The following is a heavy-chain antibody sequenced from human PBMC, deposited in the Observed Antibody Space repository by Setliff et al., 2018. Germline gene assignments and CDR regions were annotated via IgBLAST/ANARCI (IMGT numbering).Heavy chain of an antibody. D-gene: IGHD3-3*01. CDR2: IYTSWST. CDR1: GASISTHY. J-gene: IGHJ6*04. Sequence: SETLTLTCTVSGASISTHYWSWIRQPAGKGLEWLGQIYTSWSTIYNPSLKSRLTLSLDTSKNQFSLNLSSVTAADTAVYYCARMTGFLYMDVWGKGTPVTVSS. V-gene: IGHV4-4*07. CDR3: ARMTGFLYMDV.